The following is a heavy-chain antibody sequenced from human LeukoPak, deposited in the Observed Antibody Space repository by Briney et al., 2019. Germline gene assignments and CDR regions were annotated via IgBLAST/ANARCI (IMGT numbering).Heavy chain of an antibody. CDR1: GNTFTSYD. D-gene: IGHD3-3*01. CDR3: ARDHAFSYYYYYMDV. V-gene: IGHV1-8*03. J-gene: IGHJ6*03. Sequence: ASVKVSCKASGNTFTSYDINWVRQATGQGLEWMGWMNPNSGNTGYAQKFQGRVTITRNTSISTAYMELSSLRADDTAVYYCARDHAFSYYYYYMDVWGKGTTVTVSS. CDR2: MNPNSGNT.